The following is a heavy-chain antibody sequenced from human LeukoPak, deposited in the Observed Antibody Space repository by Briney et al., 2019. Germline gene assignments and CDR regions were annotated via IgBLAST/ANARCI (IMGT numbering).Heavy chain of an antibody. CDR2: IKQDGSEI. V-gene: IGHV3-7*01. D-gene: IGHD1-26*01. Sequence: GGSLRLSCAASGFTFSGYWMSWVRQAQGKGPEWVANIKQDGSEIYYVDSVKGRFTISRDNAKNSLYLQMNSLRAEDTAVYYCARDKAVGPTLLDYWGQGTLVTVSS. J-gene: IGHJ4*02. CDR3: ARDKAVGPTLLDY. CDR1: GFTFSGYW.